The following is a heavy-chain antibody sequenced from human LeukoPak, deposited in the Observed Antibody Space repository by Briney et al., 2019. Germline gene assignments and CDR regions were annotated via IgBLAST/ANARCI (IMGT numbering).Heavy chain of an antibody. Sequence: GESLKISCKGSGYSFTSYWIGWVRQMPGKGLEWMGIIYPGDSDTRYSPSFQGRVTISADKSISTAYLQWSSLKASDTAMYYCARFQYDSSGYLPHDAFDIWGQGTMVTVSS. D-gene: IGHD3-22*01. CDR1: GYSFTSYW. CDR2: IYPGDSDT. CDR3: ARFQYDSSGYLPHDAFDI. J-gene: IGHJ3*02. V-gene: IGHV5-51*01.